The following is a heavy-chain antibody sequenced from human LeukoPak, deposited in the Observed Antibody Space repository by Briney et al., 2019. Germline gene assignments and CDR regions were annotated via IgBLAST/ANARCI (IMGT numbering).Heavy chain of an antibody. CDR2: ISSSGSTI. CDR3: ARDSLSQWLVDY. Sequence: GGSLRLSCAASGFTFSSYEMNWVRQAPGKGLEWVSYISSSGSTIYYADSVKGRFTISRDNAKNSLYLQMYSLRAEDTAVYYCARDSLSQWLVDYWGQGTLVTVSS. V-gene: IGHV3-48*03. CDR1: GFTFSSYE. D-gene: IGHD6-19*01. J-gene: IGHJ4*02.